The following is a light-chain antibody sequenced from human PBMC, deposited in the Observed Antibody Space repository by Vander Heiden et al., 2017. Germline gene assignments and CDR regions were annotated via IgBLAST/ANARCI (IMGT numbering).Light chain of an antibody. V-gene: IGLV2-11*01. CDR3: CSYAGTYVWV. J-gene: IGLJ3*02. CDR2: DVT. Sequence: QSALTQPRPVSGSPGQSVTISCTGSSSDVGGYNYVSWYQQHPGRAPKVLIYDVTKRPAGVPDRFFGSKSGNTASLTISGLQAEDEADYYCCSYAGTYVWVFGGGTKLTVL. CDR1: SSDVGGYNY.